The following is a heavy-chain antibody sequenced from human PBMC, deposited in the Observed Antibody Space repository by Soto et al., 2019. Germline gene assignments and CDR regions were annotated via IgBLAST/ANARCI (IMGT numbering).Heavy chain of an antibody. CDR2: IIPIFGTA. CDR3: ASSSGNNYGVGTNYYFDY. J-gene: IGHJ4*02. D-gene: IGHD1-26*01. V-gene: IGHV1-69*06. Sequence: QVQLVQSGAEVKKPGSSVKVSCKTSGGTFSTYSIVWVRQAPGEGLEWMGGIIPIFGTANYAQQFQDRVTITADKSTNTAFMELSSLKSDDTAMYYCASSSGNNYGVGTNYYFDYWGQGTLVTVSS. CDR1: GGTFSTYS.